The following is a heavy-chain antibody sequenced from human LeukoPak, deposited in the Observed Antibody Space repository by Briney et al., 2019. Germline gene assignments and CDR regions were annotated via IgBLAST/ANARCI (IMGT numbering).Heavy chain of an antibody. J-gene: IGHJ4*02. CDR1: GFTFTSSA. Sequence: GASVKVSCKASGFTFTSSAMQWVRQARGQRLEWIGWIVVGSGNTNSAQKFQERVTITRDMSTSTAYMELSSLRSADTAVYYCAADQGSGWYVWGQGTLVTVSS. D-gene: IGHD6-19*01. CDR2: IVVGSGNT. V-gene: IGHV1-58*02. CDR3: AADQGSGWYV.